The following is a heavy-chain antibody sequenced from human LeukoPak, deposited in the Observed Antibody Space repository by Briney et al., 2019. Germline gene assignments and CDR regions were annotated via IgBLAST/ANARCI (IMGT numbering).Heavy chain of an antibody. CDR3: AREGYYDSSGYYGWFDP. J-gene: IGHJ5*02. CDR2: IIPIFGTA. V-gene: IGHV1-69*05. D-gene: IGHD3-22*01. CDR1: GGTFSSYA. Sequence: ASVKVSCKASGGTFSSYAISWVRQAPGQGLEWMGRIIPIFGTANYAQKFQGRVTITTDESTSTAYMELSSLRSEDTAVYYCAREGYYDSSGYYGWFDPLGPGNPGHRLL.